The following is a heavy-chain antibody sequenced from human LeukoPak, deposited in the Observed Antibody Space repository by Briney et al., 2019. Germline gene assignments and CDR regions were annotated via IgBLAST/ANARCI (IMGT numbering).Heavy chain of an antibody. Sequence: PGGSLGLSCAASGFTFSSYSMNWVRQAPGKGLEWVSSISSSSSYIYYAEAVKGRFSISRDNAKNSMYLQMNSLRAEDTAVYYCARGALYDDILTGIDYWGQGTLVTVSS. CDR3: ARGALYDDILTGIDY. V-gene: IGHV3-21*01. J-gene: IGHJ4*02. D-gene: IGHD3-9*01. CDR2: ISSSSSYI. CDR1: GFTFSSYS.